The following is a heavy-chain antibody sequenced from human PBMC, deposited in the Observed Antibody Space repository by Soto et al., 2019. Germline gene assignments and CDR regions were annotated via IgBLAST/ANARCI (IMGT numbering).Heavy chain of an antibody. D-gene: IGHD1-26*01. CDR1: GGSISSSNW. CDR3: ARVLLRGYEVGAPTQIDY. J-gene: IGHJ4*02. V-gene: IGHV4-4*02. CDR2: IYHSGST. Sequence: SETLSLTCAVSGGSISSSNWWSLVRQPAGKGLEWIGEIYHSGSTNYNPSLKSRVTISVDKSKNQFSLKLSSVTAADTAVYYCARVLLRGYEVGAPTQIDYWGQGTLVTVSS.